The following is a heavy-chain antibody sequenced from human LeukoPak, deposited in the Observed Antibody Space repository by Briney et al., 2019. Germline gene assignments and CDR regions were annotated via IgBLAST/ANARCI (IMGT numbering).Heavy chain of an antibody. J-gene: IGHJ4*02. CDR3: ARGSYGYFSYFDY. CDR1: GFTFTDHP. V-gene: IGHV3-30*04. Sequence: GGSLRLSCVASGFTFTDHPMNWVRQAPGKGLEWVAVISYDGSNKYYADSVKGRFTISRDNSKNTLYLQMNSLRAEDTAVYYCARGSYGYFSYFDYWGQGTLVTVSS. CDR2: ISYDGSNK. D-gene: IGHD5-18*01.